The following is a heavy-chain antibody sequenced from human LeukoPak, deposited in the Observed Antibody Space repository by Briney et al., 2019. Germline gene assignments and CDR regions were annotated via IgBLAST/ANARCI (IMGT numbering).Heavy chain of an antibody. CDR3: ARVDQGNYDNHRLDY. CDR2: INPSGGST. V-gene: IGHV1-46*01. J-gene: IGHJ4*02. Sequence: ASVKVSCKASGYTFTSYYMHWVRQAPGQGLEWMGIINPSGGSTSYAQKFQGRVTMTRDMSTSTVYMELSSLRSEDTAVYYCARVDQGNYDNHRLDYWGQGTLVTVSS. CDR1: GYTFTSYY. D-gene: IGHD1-7*01.